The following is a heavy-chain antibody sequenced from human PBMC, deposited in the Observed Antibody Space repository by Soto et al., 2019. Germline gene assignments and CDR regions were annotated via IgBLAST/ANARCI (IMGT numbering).Heavy chain of an antibody. CDR3: ARDRPFYYGMDV. CDR2: IKQDGSEK. V-gene: IGHV3-7*01. J-gene: IGHJ6*02. D-gene: IGHD3-16*01. Sequence: EVQLVESGGGLVQPGGSLRLSCAASGFTFSGYWMSWVRQAPGKGLEWVANIKQDGSEKYYVDSVKGRFTISRDNAKNSLFLQMNSLRAEDTALYFCARDRPFYYGMDVWGQGTTVTVSS. CDR1: GFTFSGYW.